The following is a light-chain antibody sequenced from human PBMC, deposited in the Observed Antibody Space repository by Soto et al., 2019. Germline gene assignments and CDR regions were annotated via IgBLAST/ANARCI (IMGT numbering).Light chain of an antibody. V-gene: IGKV1-9*01. CDR2: AAS. Sequence: DIEMTLSTSLLSAPVGDRVTTTCRASQGISSYLAWYQQKPGKAPKLLIYAASTLQSGVPSRFSGSGSGTEFTLTITSLRPEDFATYYCQQHNSYTLTFGRGTKVDIK. CDR3: QQHNSYTLT. CDR1: QGISSY. J-gene: IGKJ4*01.